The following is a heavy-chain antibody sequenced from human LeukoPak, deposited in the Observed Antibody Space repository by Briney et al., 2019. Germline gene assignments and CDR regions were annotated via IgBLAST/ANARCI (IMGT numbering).Heavy chain of an antibody. CDR3: ARVGNWNSAFDI. CDR1: GFTFSSYS. CDR2: ISSSSSYI. Sequence: GGSLRLSCAASGFTFSSYSMNWVRQAPGKGLEWVSSISSSSSYIYYADSVKGRFTISRDNAKNSLYLQMNSLRAEDTAAYYCARVGNWNSAFDIWGQGTMVTVSS. D-gene: IGHD1-7*01. V-gene: IGHV3-21*01. J-gene: IGHJ3*02.